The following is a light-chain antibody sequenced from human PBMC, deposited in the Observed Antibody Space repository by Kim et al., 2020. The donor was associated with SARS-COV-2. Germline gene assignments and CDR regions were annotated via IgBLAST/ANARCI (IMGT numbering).Light chain of an antibody. J-gene: IGLJ2*01. V-gene: IGLV3-19*01. CDR3: NSRDSSGNHLS. Sequence: SSELTQDPAVSVALGQTVGITCQGDSLRSYYASWYQQKPGQAPVLVIYGKNNRPSGIPDRFSGSSSGNTASLTITGAQAEDEADYYCNSRDSSGNHLSFG. CDR1: SLRSYY. CDR2: GKN.